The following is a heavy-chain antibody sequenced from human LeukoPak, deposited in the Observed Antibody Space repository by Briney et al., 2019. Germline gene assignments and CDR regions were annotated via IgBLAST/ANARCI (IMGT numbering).Heavy chain of an antibody. CDR1: GYTFTSYG. Sequence: SVKVSCKASGYTFTSYGISWVRQAPGQGLEWLGGIIPVFTTTHYAQKFQGRVTITADESTNTVYMELSSLRSDDTAVYYCARPYKRQLVHNYYYAMDVWGQGTTVTVSS. CDR3: ARPYKRQLVHNYYYAMDV. V-gene: IGHV1-69*13. J-gene: IGHJ6*02. D-gene: IGHD1-1*01. CDR2: IIPVFTTT.